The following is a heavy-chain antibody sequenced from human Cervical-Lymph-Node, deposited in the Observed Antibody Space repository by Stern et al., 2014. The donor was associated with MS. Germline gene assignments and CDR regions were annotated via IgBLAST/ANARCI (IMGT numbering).Heavy chain of an antibody. V-gene: IGHV1-2*02. D-gene: IGHD1-26*01. Sequence: QVQLVQSGAEVKKPGASVKVSCKASGYSFTAYFIHSVRQAPGQGLEGMGWISTDTGGANDAQRFQGRVTMTRDTSISTTYMELSRLRSDDTAVYYCARDRGSHSDYWGQGTLVTVSS. CDR1: GYSFTAYF. CDR2: ISTDTGGA. J-gene: IGHJ4*02. CDR3: ARDRGSHSDY.